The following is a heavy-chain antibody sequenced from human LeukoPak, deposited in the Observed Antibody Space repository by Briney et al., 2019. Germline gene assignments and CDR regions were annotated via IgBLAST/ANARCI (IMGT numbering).Heavy chain of an antibody. Sequence: GGSLKLACAASGFTFSTYWMHWVRQAPGKGLVWVSRIKSDGSSIMYADSVRGRFTISRDNAKNTLYLQMNSLRAEDTAVYYCARDLDYGGRSNFDHWGQGTLVTVSS. V-gene: IGHV3-74*03. D-gene: IGHD4-23*01. CDR2: IKSDGSSI. CDR3: ARDLDYGGRSNFDH. CDR1: GFTFSTYW. J-gene: IGHJ4*02.